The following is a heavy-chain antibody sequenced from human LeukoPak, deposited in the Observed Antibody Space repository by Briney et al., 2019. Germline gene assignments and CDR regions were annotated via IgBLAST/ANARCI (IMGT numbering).Heavy chain of an antibody. CDR2: IIPILGIA. J-gene: IGHJ4*02. CDR1: GGTFSSYA. D-gene: IGHD3-22*01. CDR3: ARSKDYYDSSGYFDY. V-gene: IGHV1-69*04. Sequence: SVKVSCEASGGTFSSYAISWVRQAPGQGLEWMGRIIPILGIANYAQKFQGRVTITADKSTSTAYMELSSLRSEDTAVYYCARSKDYYDSSGYFDYWGQGTLVTVSS.